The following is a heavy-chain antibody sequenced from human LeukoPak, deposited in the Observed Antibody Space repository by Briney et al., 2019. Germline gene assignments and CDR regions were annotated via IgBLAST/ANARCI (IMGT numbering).Heavy chain of an antibody. CDR3: AKRGDWNSTFSYYYYMDV. J-gene: IGHJ6*03. CDR1: GFTFSSYG. D-gene: IGHD1-7*01. CDR2: IRYDGSNK. Sequence: PGGSLRLSCAASGFTFSSYGMHWVRQAPGKGLEWVAFIRYDGSNKYYADSVKGRFTISRDNSKNTLYLQMNSLRAEDTAVYYCAKRGDWNSTFSYYYYMDVWGKGTTVTVSS. V-gene: IGHV3-30*02.